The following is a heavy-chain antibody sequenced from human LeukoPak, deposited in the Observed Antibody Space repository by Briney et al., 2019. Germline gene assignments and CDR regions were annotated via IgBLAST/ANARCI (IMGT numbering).Heavy chain of an antibody. CDR3: ARAPAFLTIAACDY. V-gene: IGHV3-21*06. CDR2: ISSSSSNI. D-gene: IGHD6-13*01. J-gene: IGHJ4*02. Sequence: GGSLRLSCAASGFTFSYSSMNWVRQAPGKGLEWVSSISSSSSNIYYADSVKGRFTISRDNAKNSLYLQMNSLGAEDTAIYYCARAPAFLTIAACDYWGQGTLVTVSS. CDR1: GFTFSYSS.